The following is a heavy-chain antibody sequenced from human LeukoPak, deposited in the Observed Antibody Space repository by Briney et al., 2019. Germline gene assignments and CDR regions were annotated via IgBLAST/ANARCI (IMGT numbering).Heavy chain of an antibody. CDR1: GYTFTSYY. Sequence: ASVKVSCKASGYTFTSYYMHWARQAPGQGLEWMGIINPSGGSTSYAQKFQGRVTMTRDTSASTVYMELSSLRSEDTAVYYCARSSPVTLDYWGQGTLVTVSS. CDR2: INPSGGST. V-gene: IGHV1-46*01. CDR3: ARSSPVTLDY. D-gene: IGHD4-11*01. J-gene: IGHJ4*02.